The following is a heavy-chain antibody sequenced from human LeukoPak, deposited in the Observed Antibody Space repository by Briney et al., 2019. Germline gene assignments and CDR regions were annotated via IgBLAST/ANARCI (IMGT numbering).Heavy chain of an antibody. CDR2: IIPHSGGT. CDR1: GYTFTGYY. J-gene: IGHJ4*02. D-gene: IGHD3-22*01. CDR3: ARVSRLYYDTSGRIFDY. Sequence: ASVKVSCKASGYTFTGYYMHWVRQAPGQGLEWMGWIIPHSGGTNYAQKFQGRVTMTRDTSISTVYMELSRLRSDDTAVYYCARVSRLYYDTSGRIFDYWGQGTLVTVSS. V-gene: IGHV1-2*02.